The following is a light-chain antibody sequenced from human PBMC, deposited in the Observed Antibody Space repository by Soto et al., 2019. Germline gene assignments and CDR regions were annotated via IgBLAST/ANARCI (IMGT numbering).Light chain of an antibody. J-gene: IGKJ3*01. CDR1: QSVSSSY. Sequence: EIELTQSPSTLSLSPGERATLSCRASQSVSSSYLAWYQQKPGHAPRLLIYGASSRATGIPDRFSGSGSGTDFTLTISRLEPEDVAVYYCQQYGSAPETFGPGTKVDIK. CDR2: GAS. V-gene: IGKV3-20*01. CDR3: QQYGSAPET.